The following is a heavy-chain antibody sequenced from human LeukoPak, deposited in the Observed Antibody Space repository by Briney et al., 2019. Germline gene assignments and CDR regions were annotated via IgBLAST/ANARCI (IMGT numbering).Heavy chain of an antibody. CDR1: GFTFSGSA. Sequence: GGSLKLSCAASGFTFSGSAMHWVRQAYGKGLEWVGRIRSKANSYATAYAASVKGRFTISRDDSKNTAYLQMNSLETEDTAVYYCTNYRGTSEYYDAFDIWGQGALVTVSS. J-gene: IGHJ3*02. CDR2: IRSKANSYAT. D-gene: IGHD2/OR15-2a*01. V-gene: IGHV3-73*01. CDR3: TNYRGTSEYYDAFDI.